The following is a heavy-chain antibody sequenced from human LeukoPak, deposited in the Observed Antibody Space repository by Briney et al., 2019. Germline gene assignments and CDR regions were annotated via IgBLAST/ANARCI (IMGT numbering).Heavy chain of an antibody. CDR2: VNPNSGGT. J-gene: IGHJ4*02. CDR3: ARVSPEGGFDY. Sequence: AASVKVSCKASGYTFTGYYMHWVRQAPGQGLEWMGWVNPNSGGTNYAQKFQGRVTMTRDTSISTAYMELSRLRSDDTAVYYCARVSPEGGFDYWGQGTLVTVSS. CDR1: GYTFTGYY. D-gene: IGHD3-16*01. V-gene: IGHV1-2*02.